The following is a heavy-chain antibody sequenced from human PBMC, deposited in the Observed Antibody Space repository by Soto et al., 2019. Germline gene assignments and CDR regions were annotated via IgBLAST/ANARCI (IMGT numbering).Heavy chain of an antibody. V-gene: IGHV3-30*18. D-gene: IGHD3-16*01. J-gene: IGHJ4*02. CDR2: ISYDGSKK. CDR1: GFTFSSYG. CDR3: AKDFTYGPFDY. Sequence: PGGSLRLSCAASGFTFSSYGMHWVRQAPGKGLEWVAVISYDGSKKYYADSVKGRFTISRDNSKNTLYLQMNSLRAEDTAVYYCAKDFTYGPFDYWGQGTLVTVSS.